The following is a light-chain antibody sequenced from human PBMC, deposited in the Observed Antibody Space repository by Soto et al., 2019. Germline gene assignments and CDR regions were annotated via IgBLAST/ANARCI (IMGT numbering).Light chain of an antibody. CDR1: QGISNY. V-gene: IGKV1-27*01. CDR3: QKYNCAPFT. Sequence: DIQMTQSPSSLSASVGDRVTITCRASQGISNYLAWYQQKPGKVPELLIYGASTLRSGVPSRFSGSGSGTDFTLTISSLQPEDVATYYCQKYNCAPFTFGPGTKVYIK. J-gene: IGKJ3*01. CDR2: GAS.